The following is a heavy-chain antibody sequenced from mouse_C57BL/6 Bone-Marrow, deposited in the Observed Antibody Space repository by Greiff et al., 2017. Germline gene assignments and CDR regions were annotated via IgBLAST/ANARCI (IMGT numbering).Heavy chain of an antibody. CDR3: AGVRGNPRYWYFDV. CDR1: GYTFTSYW. CDR2: IHPNSGST. V-gene: IGHV1-64*01. J-gene: IGHJ1*03. D-gene: IGHD2-1*01. Sequence: VQLQQPGAELVKPGASVKLSCKASGYTFTSYWMHWVKQRPGQGLEWIGMIHPNSGSTNYNEKFKSKATLTVDKSSSTAYMQLSSLTSEDSAVYDCAGVRGNPRYWYFDVWGTGTTVTVSS.